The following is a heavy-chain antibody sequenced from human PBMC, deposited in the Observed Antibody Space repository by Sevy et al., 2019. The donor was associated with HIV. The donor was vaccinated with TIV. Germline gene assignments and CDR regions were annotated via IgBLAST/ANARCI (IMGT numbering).Heavy chain of an antibody. CDR3: TTGGSLFQH. J-gene: IGHJ1*01. CDR1: GFNFSKVW. CDR2: IKTKVDGGTT. Sequence: GGSLRLSCEASGFNFSKVWMSWVRQAPGKGLEWVAHIKTKVDGGTTDYAAPVRGRFTISREDSKNSLFLQMNSLKIEDTAVYYCTTGGSLFQHWGQGTLVTVSS. D-gene: IGHD3-10*01. V-gene: IGHV3-15*01.